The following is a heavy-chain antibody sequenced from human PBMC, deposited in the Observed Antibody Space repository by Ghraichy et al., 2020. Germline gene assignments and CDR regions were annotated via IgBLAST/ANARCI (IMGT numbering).Heavy chain of an antibody. D-gene: IGHD6-13*01. CDR3: ARAVPGSSWFIPVPDYYYGMDV. CDR1: GGSISSYY. CDR2: IYYSGST. V-gene: IGHV4-59*01. Sequence: SETLSLTCTVSGGSISSYYWSWIRQPPGKGLEWIGYIYYSGSTNYNPSLKSRVTISVDTSKNQFSLKLSSVTAADTAVYYCARAVPGSSWFIPVPDYYYGMDVWGQGTTVTVSS. J-gene: IGHJ6*02.